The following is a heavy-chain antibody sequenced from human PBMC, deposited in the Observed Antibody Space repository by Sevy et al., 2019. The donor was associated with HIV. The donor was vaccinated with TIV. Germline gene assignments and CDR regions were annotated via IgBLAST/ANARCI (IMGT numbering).Heavy chain of an antibody. CDR3: ARGHPNYYDSSGTFDY. V-gene: IGHV1-2*06. D-gene: IGHD3-22*01. J-gene: IGHJ4*02. CDR2: INPNSGGT. Sequence: VKVSCKASGYTFTGYYMHWVRQAPGQGLEWMGRINPNSGGTNYAQKFQGRVTMTRDTSISTAYMELSRLRSDDTAVYYCARGHPNYYDSSGTFDYWGQGTLVTVSS. CDR1: GYTFTGYY.